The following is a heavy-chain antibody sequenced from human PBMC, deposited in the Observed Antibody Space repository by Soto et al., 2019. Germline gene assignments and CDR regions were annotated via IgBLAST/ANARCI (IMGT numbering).Heavy chain of an antibody. V-gene: IGHV3-23*01. J-gene: IGHJ4*02. CDR1: GFTFSNHA. CDR2: ISGSGSNT. D-gene: IGHD3-22*01. Sequence: EVQLLESGGGLVQPGGSLRLSCAASGFTFSNHAMTWVRQAPGKGLEWVSSISGSGSNTYYADSVKGRFTISRDNSKNTLYLQTNSLRADATAVYYFAKAYYDSPYFDYWGQGTLVTVSS. CDR3: AKAYYDSPYFDY.